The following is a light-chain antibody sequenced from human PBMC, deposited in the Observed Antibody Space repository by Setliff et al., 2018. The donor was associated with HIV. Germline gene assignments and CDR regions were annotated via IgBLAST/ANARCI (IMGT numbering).Light chain of an antibody. CDR3: SSYTSSSTL. CDR1: TSDVGSYNY. V-gene: IGLV2-14*01. CDR2: AVS. Sequence: QSVLTQPRSVSGSPGQSVTISCTGTTSDVGSYNYVSWYQQHPGKAPKLMIYAVSNRPSGVSNRFSGSKSGNTASLTISGLQAEDEADYYCSSYTSSSTLFGGGTKVTVL. J-gene: IGLJ2*01.